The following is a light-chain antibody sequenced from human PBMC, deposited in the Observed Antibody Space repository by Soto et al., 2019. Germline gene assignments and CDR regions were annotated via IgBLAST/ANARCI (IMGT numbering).Light chain of an antibody. CDR1: SSDVGGYNY. J-gene: IGLJ1*01. V-gene: IGLV2-14*03. CDR2: DVS. CDR3: SSYTSSTTNV. Sequence: QSVLAQPASVSGSPGQSITISCTGTSSDVGGYNYVPWYQQHPGKAPKLLINDVSNRPSGISDRFSGSKSGNTASLTISGLQAEDEADYYCSSYTSSTTNVFGTGTKVTV.